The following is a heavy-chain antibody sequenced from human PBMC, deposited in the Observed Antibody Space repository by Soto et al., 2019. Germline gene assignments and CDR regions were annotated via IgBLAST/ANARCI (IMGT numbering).Heavy chain of an antibody. CDR2: IKTKTEGGTI. D-gene: IGHD4-17*01. J-gene: IGHJ6*02. Sequence: GGSLRLSCAASGFTFNNAWMSWVRQAPGKGLEWVGRIKTKTEGGTIDYAAPVKGRFTISRDSRDDSKITLFLQMNSLKTEDTAAYYCATKYGDYYGMDVWGQGTTVTVSS. V-gene: IGHV3-15*01. CDR3: ATKYGDYYGMDV. CDR1: GFTFNNAW.